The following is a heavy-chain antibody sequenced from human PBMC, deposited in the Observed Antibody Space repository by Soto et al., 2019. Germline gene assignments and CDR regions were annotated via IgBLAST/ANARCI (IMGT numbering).Heavy chain of an antibody. Sequence: VGSLRLSCAASGFTFDDYTMQWVRQAPGKGLEWVSLISWDGGITYYADSVKGRFTISRDNSKNSLYLQMNSLTTEDTALYYCAKAGAYNYGSYFDYWGQGTLVTVSS. CDR2: ISWDGGIT. V-gene: IGHV3-43*01. J-gene: IGHJ4*02. D-gene: IGHD5-18*01. CDR3: AKAGAYNYGSYFDY. CDR1: GFTFDDYT.